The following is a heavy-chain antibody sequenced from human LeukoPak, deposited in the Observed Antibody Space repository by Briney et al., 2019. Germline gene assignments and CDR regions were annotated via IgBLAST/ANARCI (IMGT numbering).Heavy chain of an antibody. V-gene: IGHV4-59*01. D-gene: IGHD2-15*01. Sequence: SETLSLTCTVSGGSISYYYWSWIRQSPGMGLEWIGYIYYNGSTNYNPSLKSRVTISVDMSKNQFSLKVTSVTAADTAIYYCARKGGHFDYWGQGTLVTVSS. CDR2: IYYNGST. J-gene: IGHJ4*02. CDR1: GGSISYYY. CDR3: ARKGGHFDY.